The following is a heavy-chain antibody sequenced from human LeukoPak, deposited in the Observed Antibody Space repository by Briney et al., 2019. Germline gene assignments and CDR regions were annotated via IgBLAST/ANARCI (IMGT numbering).Heavy chain of an antibody. V-gene: IGHV1-69*01. J-gene: IGHJ4*02. CDR1: GGTFSSYA. Sequence: SVKVSCKASGGTFSSYAISWVRQAPGQGLEWMGGIIPIFCTANYAQKFQGRVTITADASTRTAYMELSSLRSEDTAVYYCAREAPYCGGDCYSYFDYWGQGTLVTVSS. CDR2: IIPIFCTA. CDR3: AREAPYCGGDCYSYFDY. D-gene: IGHD2-21*01.